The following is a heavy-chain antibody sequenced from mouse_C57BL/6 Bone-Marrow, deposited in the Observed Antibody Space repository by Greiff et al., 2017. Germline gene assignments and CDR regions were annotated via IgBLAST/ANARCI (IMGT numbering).Heavy chain of an antibody. CDR1: GFTFSSYA. D-gene: IGHD3-2*02. J-gene: IGHJ4*01. CDR3: TRVGGSYAMDY. Sequence: EVNVVESGEGLVKPGGSLKLSCAASGFTFSSYAMSWVRQTPEKRLEWVAYISSGGDYIYYADTVKGRFTISRDNARNTLYLQMSSLKSEDTAMYYCTRVGGSYAMDYWGQGTSVTVSS. V-gene: IGHV5-9-1*02. CDR2: ISSGGDYI.